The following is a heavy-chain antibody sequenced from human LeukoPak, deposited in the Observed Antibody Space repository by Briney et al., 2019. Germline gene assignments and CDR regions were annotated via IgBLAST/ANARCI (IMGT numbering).Heavy chain of an antibody. J-gene: IGHJ6*03. V-gene: IGHV3-21*01. CDR2: ISSSSSYI. CDR3: AREGSSYYYYMDV. Sequence: PGGTLRLSCAASGFTFSSYGMSWVRQAPGKGLEWVSSISSSSSYIYYADSVKGRFTISRGNAKNSLYLQMNSLRAEDTAVYYCAREGSSYYYYMDVWGKGTTVTISS. CDR1: GFTFSSYG.